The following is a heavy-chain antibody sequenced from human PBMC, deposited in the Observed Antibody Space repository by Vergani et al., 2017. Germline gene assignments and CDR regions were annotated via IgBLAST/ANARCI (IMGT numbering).Heavy chain of an antibody. Sequence: QLQLQESGPGLVKPSATLSLTCSVSGASIRSSNYYWGWIRQPPGKSLEWIASIYYRGSTYYNPSLKSRVTISVDTSTNQFSLKLSSVTAADTAVYFCARHSTVEWLVKLGWIDPWGQGILVTVSS. J-gene: IGHJ5*02. CDR2: IYYRGST. CDR1: GASIRSSNYY. V-gene: IGHV4-39*01. CDR3: ARHSTVEWLVKLGWIDP. D-gene: IGHD6-19*01.